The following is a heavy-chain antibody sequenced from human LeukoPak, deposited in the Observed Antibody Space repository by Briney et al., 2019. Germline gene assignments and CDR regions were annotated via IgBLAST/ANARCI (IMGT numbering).Heavy chain of an antibody. CDR3: ARVLSAAMWGGMDV. CDR1: GFTFSDYS. D-gene: IGHD2-2*01. V-gene: IGHV3-21*01. CDR2: ISSSTSYT. Sequence: GGSLRLSCAASGFTFSDYSMNWVRQAPGKGLEWVSSISSSTSYTFYADSMKGRFTISRDNAKNSLYLQMNSLRAEDTAVYYCARVLSAAMWGGMDVWGQGTTVTVSS. J-gene: IGHJ6*02.